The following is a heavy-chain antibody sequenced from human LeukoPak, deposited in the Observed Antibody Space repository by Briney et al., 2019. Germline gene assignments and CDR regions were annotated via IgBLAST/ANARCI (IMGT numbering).Heavy chain of an antibody. J-gene: IGHJ5*02. Sequence: GESLKISCKGSGYTFTKYWIGWVRQMPGKGLEWMGLIYPGDSDTRYSPSFQGQVTISADKSISTTYLQWSSLKASDTAMYYCARSQGYCSGGSCLQGDWFDPWGRGTLVTVSS. V-gene: IGHV5-51*01. CDR2: IYPGDSDT. D-gene: IGHD2-15*01. CDR3: ARSQGYCSGGSCLQGDWFDP. CDR1: GYTFTKYW.